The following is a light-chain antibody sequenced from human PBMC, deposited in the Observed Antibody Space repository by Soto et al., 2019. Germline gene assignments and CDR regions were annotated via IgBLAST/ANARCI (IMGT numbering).Light chain of an antibody. CDR1: SSDVGGYNH. CDR3: SSYTSSNTLL. J-gene: IGLJ2*01. CDR2: EVS. Sequence: QSALIQPASVSGSPGQSITISCTGTSSDVGGYNHVSWYQQHPGKAPKLMIYEVSDRPSGVSNRFSGSKSGNTASLTISGLQAEDEADYYCSSYTSSNTLLFGGGTKLTVL. V-gene: IGLV2-14*01.